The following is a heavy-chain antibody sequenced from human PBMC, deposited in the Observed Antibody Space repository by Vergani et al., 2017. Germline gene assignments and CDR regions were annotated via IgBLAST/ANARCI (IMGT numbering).Heavy chain of an antibody. D-gene: IGHD2/OR15-2a*01. Sequence: QVQLQESGPGLEKPSETLSLTCTVSGAAIKDFYWSWFRQPPGKGLEWIGYVYYTGSTTYNPSLKSRVTISVDTSNNQFSLRMTSLTAADTAIYYCARDRDLYCRSTTSCHNWFDPWGQGSLVTVSS. J-gene: IGHJ5*02. V-gene: IGHV4-59*01. CDR2: VYYTGST. CDR3: ARDRDLYCRSTTSCHNWFDP. CDR1: GAAIKDFY.